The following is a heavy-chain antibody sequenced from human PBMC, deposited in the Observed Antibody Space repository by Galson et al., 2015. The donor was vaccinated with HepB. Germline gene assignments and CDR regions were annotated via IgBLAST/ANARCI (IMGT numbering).Heavy chain of an antibody. CDR2: INHSGST. D-gene: IGHD1-26*01. CDR3: ARPAGFAGRLGDFDY. V-gene: IGHV4-34*01. J-gene: IGHJ4*02. Sequence: ETLSLTCAVYGGSFSGYYWNWIRQPPGKGLEWIGKINHSGSTYYNPPLKSRVTISVDTSKNQFSLKLSSVTAADAAVYYCARPAGFAGRLGDFDYWGQGTLVTVSS. CDR1: GGSFSGYY.